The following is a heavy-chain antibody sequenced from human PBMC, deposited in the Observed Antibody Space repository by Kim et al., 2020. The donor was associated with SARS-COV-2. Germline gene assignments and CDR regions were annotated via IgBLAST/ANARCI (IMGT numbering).Heavy chain of an antibody. CDR2: LSRDGSST. CDR3: ARPSSTTCPCYYMDV. V-gene: IGHV3-74*01. D-gene: IGHD2-2*01. J-gene: IGHJ6*03. Sequence: GGSLRLSCAASGFSFSTYWMYWVRQAQGKGLVWVSRLSRDGSSTNYADSVKGRFTISRDNANNTLYLQMNSLRAEDTAVYYCARPSSTTCPCYYMDVWGKGTTVTFSS. CDR1: GFSFSTYW.